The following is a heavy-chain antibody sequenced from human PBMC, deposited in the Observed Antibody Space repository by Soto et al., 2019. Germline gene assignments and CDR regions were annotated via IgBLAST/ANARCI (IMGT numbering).Heavy chain of an antibody. V-gene: IGHV3-20*04. D-gene: IGHD3-22*01. J-gene: IGHJ5*02. CDR1: GFRFDDYG. CDR2: INWNGGST. Sequence: GGSLRLSCAASGFRFDDYGMSWVRQAPGKGLEWVSGINWNGGSTGYADSVSGRFTISRDNAKNSLYLQMNSLRAEDTALYYCARERDSSGLGWFDPWGQGTLVTVS. CDR3: ARERDSSGLGWFDP.